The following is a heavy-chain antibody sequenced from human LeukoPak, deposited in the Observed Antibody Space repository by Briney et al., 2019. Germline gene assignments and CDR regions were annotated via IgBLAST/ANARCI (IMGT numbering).Heavy chain of an antibody. D-gene: IGHD6-19*01. J-gene: IGHJ6*02. V-gene: IGHV1-24*01. CDR3: ARDRVAGSLYYYYYGMDV. Sequence: ASVKVSCKVSGYTLTELSMHWVRQAPGKGLEWMGGFDPEDGETIYAQKFQGRVTMTEDTSTDTAYMELSSLRSEDTAVYYCARDRVAGSLYYYYYGMDVWGQGTTVTVSS. CDR2: FDPEDGET. CDR1: GYTLTELS.